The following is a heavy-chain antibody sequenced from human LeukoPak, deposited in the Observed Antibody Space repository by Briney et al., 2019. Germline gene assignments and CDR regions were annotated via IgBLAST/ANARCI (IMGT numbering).Heavy chain of an antibody. CDR1: GGSISSYY. J-gene: IGHJ4*02. CDR2: IYYSWST. V-gene: IGHV4-59*08. Sequence: PSETLSLTCTVSGGSISSYYWSWLRQPPGKGLEWIGYIYYSWSTNYNPSLTSRFTISVDTSKNHSPLKLSSVTAAATAVYYCATWRAHFPSWGQGTLVTASS. CDR3: ATWRAHFPS. D-gene: IGHD3-3*01.